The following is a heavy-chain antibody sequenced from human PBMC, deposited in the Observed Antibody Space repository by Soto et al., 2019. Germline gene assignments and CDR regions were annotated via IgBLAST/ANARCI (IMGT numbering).Heavy chain of an antibody. CDR1: SGSISSSNW. J-gene: IGHJ4*02. CDR3: VRDPALWFGEHNYFDY. Sequence: QVQLQESGPGLVKPSGTLSLTCAVSSGSISSSNWWSWVRQPPGKGLEWIGEIYHSGSTNYNPSLESRVTISVDKSKKQFSLKLSSVTAADTAVYYCVRDPALWFGEHNYFDYWGQGTLVTVSS. V-gene: IGHV4-4*02. CDR2: IYHSGST. D-gene: IGHD3-10*01.